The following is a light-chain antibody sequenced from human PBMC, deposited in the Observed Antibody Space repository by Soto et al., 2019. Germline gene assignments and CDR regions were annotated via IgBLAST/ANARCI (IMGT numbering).Light chain of an antibody. V-gene: IGKV3-20*01. CDR2: VAS. Sequence: EIVLTQSPGTLSVSSGESATLSFRAIQILTSNYVAWYKQKPGLPPRLLIFVASNRATGIPDRLSGGVSGTDFTLTISRLEPEDFALYLSQQYGSXPYTCGLGTKV. J-gene: IGKJ2*01. CDR3: QQYGSXPYT. CDR1: QILTSNY.